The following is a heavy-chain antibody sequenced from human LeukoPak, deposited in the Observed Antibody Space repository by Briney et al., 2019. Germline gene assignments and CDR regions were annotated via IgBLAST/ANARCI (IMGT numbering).Heavy chain of an antibody. D-gene: IGHD5-24*01. CDR2: IIGSGDNT. Sequence: GSLILPCSASGITFISPAMSWFRPAPGKGLEGCSLIIGSGDNTYNGDSVKARLPITRDNSTKRLYLQMNSLRPEDTAVYYCAKGGAARMRDGYNYYYYYMEVWGGGTTVTVSS. CDR1: GITFISPA. V-gene: IGHV3-23*02. J-gene: IGHJ6*03. CDR3: AKGGAARMRDGYNYYYYYMEV.